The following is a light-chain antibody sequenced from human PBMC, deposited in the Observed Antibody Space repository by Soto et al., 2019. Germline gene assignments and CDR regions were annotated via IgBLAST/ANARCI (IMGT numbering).Light chain of an antibody. V-gene: IGLV1-47*01. CDR3: AAWDDSLSGLVV. CDR2: RNN. Sequence: SNIGSNYVYWYQQLPGTAPKLLIYRNNQRPSGVPDRFSGSKSGTSASLAISGLRSEDEADYYCAAWDDSLSGLVVFGGGTKLTVL. J-gene: IGLJ2*01. CDR1: SNIGSNY.